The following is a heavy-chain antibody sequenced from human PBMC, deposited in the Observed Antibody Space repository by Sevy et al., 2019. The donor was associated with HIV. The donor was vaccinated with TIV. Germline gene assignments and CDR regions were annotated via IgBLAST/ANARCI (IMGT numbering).Heavy chain of an antibody. J-gene: IGHJ3*02. V-gene: IGHV4-59*08. CDR2: VYYTGGT. CDR3: ARRNDFDI. Sequence: SETLYLTCTVSGGSINSDHWNWIRQPPGKGLEWIGYVYYTGGTNYNPSLKNRVTISVDRTKNQFSLKLTSVTAADTAVYYCARRNDFDIWGQGTMVNVSS. CDR1: GGSINSDH.